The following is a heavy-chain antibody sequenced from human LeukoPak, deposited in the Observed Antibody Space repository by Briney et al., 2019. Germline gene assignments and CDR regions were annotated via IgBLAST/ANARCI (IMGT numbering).Heavy chain of an antibody. D-gene: IGHD2-2*01. CDR2: ISWNGGSI. V-gene: IGHV3-30-3*01. J-gene: IGHJ4*02. CDR3: ARVLVYCSATSCQDY. CDR1: GFTFSSYT. Sequence: GGSLRLSCVASGFTFSSYTMHWVRQAPGKGLEWVAVISWNGGSINYADSVKGRFTISRDDSKNTLYLQMNSLRAEDTAVYYCARVLVYCSATSCQDYWGQGTLVTVSS.